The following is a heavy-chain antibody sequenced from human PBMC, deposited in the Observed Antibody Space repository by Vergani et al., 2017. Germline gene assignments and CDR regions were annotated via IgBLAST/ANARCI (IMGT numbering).Heavy chain of an antibody. D-gene: IGHD2-2*02. CDR3: AKDRAEYRETYYYYYMDV. CDR2: ISYDGSNK. Sequence: QVQLVESGGGVVQPGRSLRLSCAASGFTFNNYGIHWVRQAPGKGLEWVAVISYDGSNKYYADSVKGRFTISRDNSKNTLFVQMNSLRAEDTAVYYCAKDRAEYRETYYYYYMDVWGKGP. CDR1: GFTFNNYG. V-gene: IGHV3-30*18. J-gene: IGHJ6*03.